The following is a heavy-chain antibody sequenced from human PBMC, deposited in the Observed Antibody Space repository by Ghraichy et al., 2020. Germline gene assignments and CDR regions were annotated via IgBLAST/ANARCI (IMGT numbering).Heavy chain of an antibody. CDR1: CWSLLGSS. V-gene: IGHV4-34*01. J-gene: IGHJ4*01. D-gene: IGHD6-19*01. CDR2: IPDRGPT. Sequence: ESLNISFSFSCWSLLGSSCRFLRQPPGKGLAWLGEIPDRGPTNYTPSLKSRVPVSLAPSKHPFSLLLGSMTAADTAVYDCARGLYVIAEAGADFFDHWGQGTQVTVFS. CDR3: ARGLYVIAEAGADFFDH.